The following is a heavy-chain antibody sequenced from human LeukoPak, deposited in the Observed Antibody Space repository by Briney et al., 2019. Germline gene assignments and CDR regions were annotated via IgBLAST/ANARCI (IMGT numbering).Heavy chain of an antibody. CDR1: GYSFISYW. Sequence: GESLKISCKGSGYSFISYWVCWVRQLPGKGLEWVGIIYPGGSDTRYCTSFQGQVTTSADRSISTAYLQWRSLKASDAAISFCARLTSGNPPSSYYYGMDVWGQGTTVTVSS. D-gene: IGHD1-26*01. V-gene: IGHV5-51*01. CDR2: IYPGGSDT. CDR3: ARLTSGNPPSSYYYGMDV. J-gene: IGHJ6*02.